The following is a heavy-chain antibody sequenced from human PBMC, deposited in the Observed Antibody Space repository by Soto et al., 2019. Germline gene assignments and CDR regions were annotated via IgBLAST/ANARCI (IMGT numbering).Heavy chain of an antibody. Sequence: GGSLRLSCAASGFTFSNAWMSWVRRAPGKGLEWVGRIKSKTDGGTTDYAAPVKGRFTISRDDSKNTLYLQMNSLKTEDTAVYYCTTALSIGYCSGGSCYDFDYWGQGTLVTVSS. D-gene: IGHD2-15*01. CDR2: IKSKTDGGTT. CDR3: TTALSIGYCSGGSCYDFDY. J-gene: IGHJ4*02. V-gene: IGHV3-15*01. CDR1: GFTFSNAW.